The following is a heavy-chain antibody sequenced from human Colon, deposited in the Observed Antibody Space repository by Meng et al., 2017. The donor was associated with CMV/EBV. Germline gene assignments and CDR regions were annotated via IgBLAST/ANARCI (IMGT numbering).Heavy chain of an antibody. CDR2: ISGSGGTT. J-gene: IGHJ4*02. D-gene: IGHD3-10*01. CDR1: GFTFTTHA. Sequence: GGSLRLSCTASGFTFTTHAMTWVRQAPGEGLEWVSIISGSGGTTRYADFVKGRFTISRDNAKNSLFLQMNSLRAEDTAMYYCARNARGSGYWGQGTLVTVSS. CDR3: ARNARGSGY. V-gene: IGHV3-23*01.